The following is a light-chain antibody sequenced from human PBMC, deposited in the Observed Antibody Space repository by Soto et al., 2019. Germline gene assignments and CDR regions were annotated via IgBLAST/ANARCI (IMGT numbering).Light chain of an antibody. CDR3: QSYDSSLSAVV. V-gene: IGLV1-40*01. CDR2: GNS. CDR1: SSNIGAGYD. Sequence: QSMLTQPPSVSGAPGQRVTISCTGSSSNIGAGYDVHWYQQLPGTAPKLLIYGNSNRPSGVPDRFSGSKSGTSASLAITGLQAEDEADYSCQSYDSSLSAVVFGGGTKVTVL. J-gene: IGLJ2*01.